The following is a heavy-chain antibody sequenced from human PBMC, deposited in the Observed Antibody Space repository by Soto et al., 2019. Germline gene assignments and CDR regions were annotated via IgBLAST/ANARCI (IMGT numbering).Heavy chain of an antibody. CDR1: GFTFGDYA. CDR2: IRSKAYGGTT. Sequence: GSLRLSCTASGFTFGDYAMSWFRQAPGKGLEWVGFIRSKAYGGTTEYAASVKGRFTISRDDSKSIAYLQMNSLKTEDTAVYYCTSVPVPGRYYFDYWGQGTLVTVSS. D-gene: IGHD2-2*01. V-gene: IGHV3-49*03. J-gene: IGHJ4*02. CDR3: TSVPVPGRYYFDY.